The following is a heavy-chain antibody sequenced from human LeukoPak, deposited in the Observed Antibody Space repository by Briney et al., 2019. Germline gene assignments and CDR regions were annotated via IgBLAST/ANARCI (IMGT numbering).Heavy chain of an antibody. D-gene: IGHD3-16*02. CDR1: GGSISSGSYY. CDR3: ARGDYDYVWGSYRPRVPRFDY. CDR2: IYTSGST. V-gene: IGHV4-61*02. Sequence: PSETLSLTCTVSGGSISSGSYYWSWIRQPAGKGLEWIGRIYTSGSTNYNPSLKSRVTISVDTSKNQFSLRLSSVTAADTAVYYCARGDYDYVWGSYRPRVPRFDYWGQGTLVTVSS. J-gene: IGHJ4*02.